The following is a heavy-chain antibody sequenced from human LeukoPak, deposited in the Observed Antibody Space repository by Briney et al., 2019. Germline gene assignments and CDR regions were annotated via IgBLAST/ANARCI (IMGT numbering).Heavy chain of an antibody. CDR3: ARDLEDIVVVPAAVRYYYYYMDV. CDR2: MNPNSGNT. Sequence: GASVKVSCKTSGYTFTSYDINWVRQAAGQGLEWMGWMNPNSGNTGYTQNFQGRVTMTRNTSISTAYMELSSLRSEDTAVYYCARDLEDIVVVPAAVRYYYYYMDVWGKGTTVTVSS. J-gene: IGHJ6*03. V-gene: IGHV1-8*01. D-gene: IGHD2-2*01. CDR1: GYTFTSYD.